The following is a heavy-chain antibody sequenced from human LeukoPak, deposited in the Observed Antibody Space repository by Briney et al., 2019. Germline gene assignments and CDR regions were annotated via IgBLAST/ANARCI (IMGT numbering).Heavy chain of an antibody. CDR1: GFTFSSYA. Sequence: PGRSLRLSCAASGFTFSSYAMRWVRQAPGKGLEWVAVISYDGSNKYYADSVKGRFTISRDNSKNTLYLQMNSLRAEDTAVYYCASVIAAAHVFDYWGQGTLVTVSS. CDR3: ASVIAAAHVFDY. CDR2: ISYDGSNK. D-gene: IGHD6-13*01. V-gene: IGHV3-30-3*01. J-gene: IGHJ4*02.